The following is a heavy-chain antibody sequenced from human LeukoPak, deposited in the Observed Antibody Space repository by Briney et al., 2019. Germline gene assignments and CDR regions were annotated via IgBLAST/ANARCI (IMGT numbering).Heavy chain of an antibody. Sequence: ASVKVSCKASGYTFTSYYIHWVRQAPGQGLEWMGIINPSGGSTNYAQKLQGRVTMTTDTSTSTAYMELRSLRSDDTAVYYCARDGSVLLWFGEFLSNWFDPWGQGTLVTVSS. CDR2: INPSGGST. D-gene: IGHD3-10*01. CDR3: ARDGSVLLWFGEFLSNWFDP. CDR1: GYTFTSYY. V-gene: IGHV1-46*01. J-gene: IGHJ5*02.